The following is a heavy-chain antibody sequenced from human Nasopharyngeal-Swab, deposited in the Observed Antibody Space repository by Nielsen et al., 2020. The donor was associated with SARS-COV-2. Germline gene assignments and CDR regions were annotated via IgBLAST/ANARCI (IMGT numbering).Heavy chain of an antibody. D-gene: IGHD3-22*01. CDR3: ARGRRYYYDSSGPLSDFEY. CDR1: GYTFTSYG. Sequence: ASVKVSCKASGYTFTSYGISWVRQAPGQGLEWMGWISAYNGNTNYAQKLQGRVTMTTDTSTSTAYMELRSLRSDDTAVYYCARGRRYYYDSSGPLSDFEYWGQGTLVTVSS. V-gene: IGHV1-18*01. J-gene: IGHJ4*02. CDR2: ISAYNGNT.